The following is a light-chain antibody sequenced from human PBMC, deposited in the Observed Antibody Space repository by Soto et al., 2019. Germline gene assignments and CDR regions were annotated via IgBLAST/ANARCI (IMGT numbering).Light chain of an antibody. Sequence: QSVLTQPASVSGSPGQSITISCIGTSSDVGGYNYVSWYQQHPGKAPKLMIYEVSNRPSGVSNRFSGSKSGNTASLTISGLQAEDEADYYCSSYTSSTSYVFGTGTKVTLL. CDR1: SSDVGGYNY. CDR2: EVS. CDR3: SSYTSSTSYV. J-gene: IGLJ1*01. V-gene: IGLV2-14*01.